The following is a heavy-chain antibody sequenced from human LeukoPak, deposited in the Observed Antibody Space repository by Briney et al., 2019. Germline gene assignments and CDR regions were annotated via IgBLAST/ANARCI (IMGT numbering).Heavy chain of an antibody. CDR3: ASNPVGIVVVPAVAFDI. V-gene: IGHV4-59*12. Sequence: PSETLSLTCTVSGGSISSYYWSWIRQPPGKGLEWIGYIYYSGSTNYNPSLKSRVTISVDTSKNQFSLKLSSVTAADTAVYYCASNPVGIVVVPAVAFDIWGQGTMVTVSS. CDR1: GGSISSYY. D-gene: IGHD2-2*01. J-gene: IGHJ3*02. CDR2: IYYSGST.